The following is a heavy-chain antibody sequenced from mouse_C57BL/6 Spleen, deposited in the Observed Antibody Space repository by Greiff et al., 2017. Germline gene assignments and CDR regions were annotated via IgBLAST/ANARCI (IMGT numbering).Heavy chain of an antibody. J-gene: IGHJ2*01. CDR3: ASHYYGSSYGGVFDY. Sequence: VQLQQSGAELVRPGASVKLSCKASGYTFTDYYINWVKQRPGQGLEWIARIYPGSGNTYYNEKFKGKATLTAEKSSSTAYMQLSSLTSEDSAVYFCASHYYGSSYGGVFDYWGQGTTLTVSS. V-gene: IGHV1-76*01. CDR2: IYPGSGNT. D-gene: IGHD1-1*01. CDR1: GYTFTDYY.